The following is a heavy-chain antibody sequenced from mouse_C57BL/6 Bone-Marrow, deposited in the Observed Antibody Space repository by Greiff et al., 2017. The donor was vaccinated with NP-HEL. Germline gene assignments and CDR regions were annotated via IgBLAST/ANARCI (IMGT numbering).Heavy chain of an antibody. CDR1: GFSLTSYG. CDR3: ARTPLYPYAMDY. Sequence: QEQLKESGPGLVQPSQSLSITCTVSGFSLTSYGVHWVRQSPGKGLEWLGVIWSGGSTDYNAAFISRLSISKDNSKSQVFFKMNSLQADYTAIYYCARTPLYPYAMDYWGQGTSVTVSS. J-gene: IGHJ4*01. D-gene: IGHD2-1*01. CDR2: IWSGGST. V-gene: IGHV2-2*01.